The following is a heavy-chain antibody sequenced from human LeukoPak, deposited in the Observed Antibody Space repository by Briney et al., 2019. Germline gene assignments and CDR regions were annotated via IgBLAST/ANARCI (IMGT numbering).Heavy chain of an antibody. Sequence: GGSLRLSCAASGFTFSNYWMHWVRQAPGKGLVWVSRINSDGINTSYADSVKGRFTISRDNAKNTLNLQMNSLRAEDTAVYYCARDSKSLYDSSGYLAKWDYYYYMDVWGKGTTVTVSS. CDR2: INSDGINT. J-gene: IGHJ6*03. CDR3: ARDSKSLYDSSGYLAKWDYYYYMDV. CDR1: GFTFSNYW. V-gene: IGHV3-74*01. D-gene: IGHD3-22*01.